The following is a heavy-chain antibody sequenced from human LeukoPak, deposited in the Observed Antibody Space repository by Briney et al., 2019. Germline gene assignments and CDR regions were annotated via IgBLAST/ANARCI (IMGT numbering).Heavy chain of an antibody. J-gene: IGHJ6*03. CDR2: VYYSGST. D-gene: IGHD3-16*01. CDR1: VGSISSSSYY. Sequence: PSETLSLTCTVSVGSISSSSYYWGWIRQPPGKGLEWIGSVYYSGSTYYNPSLKSRVTLSVDTSKNQFSLNLSSVTAADTAVYYCGRHYGSRSNYYYYMDVWGKGTTVTVSS. V-gene: IGHV4-39*01. CDR3: GRHYGSRSNYYYYMDV.